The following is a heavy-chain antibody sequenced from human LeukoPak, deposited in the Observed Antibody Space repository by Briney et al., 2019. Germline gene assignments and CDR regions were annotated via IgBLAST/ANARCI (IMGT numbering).Heavy chain of an antibody. J-gene: IGHJ5*02. CDR3: TKDPNGDYVGAFDP. Sequence: PVGSLRLSCAASVFTFSSFAMTCVRQAPGKGLEWGSSISGSHGPTYNTDSVKGRFTISRDNSQNTLYLQMNSLRAEDTAVYYCTKDPNGDYVGAFDPWGQGTLVTVSS. CDR1: VFTFSSFA. CDR2: ISGSHGPT. D-gene: IGHD4-17*01. V-gene: IGHV3-23*01.